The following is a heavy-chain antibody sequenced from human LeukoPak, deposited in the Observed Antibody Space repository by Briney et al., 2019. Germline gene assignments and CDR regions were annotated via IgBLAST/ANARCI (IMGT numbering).Heavy chain of an antibody. V-gene: IGHV4-39*07. J-gene: IGHJ4*02. CDR1: GGSISCSSYY. CDR2: IYYSGST. D-gene: IGHD3-10*01. Sequence: SETLSLTCTVSGGSISCSSYYWGWIRQPPGKGLEWIGSIYYSGSTYYNPSLKSRVTISVDTSKNQFSLKLSSVTAADTAVYYCARDPYGSGSYPYYFDYWGQGTLVTVSS. CDR3: ARDPYGSGSYPYYFDY.